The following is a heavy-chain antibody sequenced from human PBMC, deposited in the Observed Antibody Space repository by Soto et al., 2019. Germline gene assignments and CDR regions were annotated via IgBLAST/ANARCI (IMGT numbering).Heavy chain of an antibody. CDR1: GGTFSSYA. CDR2: IIPIFGTA. J-gene: IGHJ4*02. Sequence: VQLVQSGAEVKKPGSSVKVSCKASGGTFSSYAISWVRQAPGHGFEWMGGIIPIFGTANYAQKFQGRVTITAAKSTSKGYMELSSLRSADTAVYYCAIEGENYYDSSGFPYWGQGTLVIVSS. V-gene: IGHV1-69*06. CDR3: AIEGENYYDSSGFPY. D-gene: IGHD3-22*01.